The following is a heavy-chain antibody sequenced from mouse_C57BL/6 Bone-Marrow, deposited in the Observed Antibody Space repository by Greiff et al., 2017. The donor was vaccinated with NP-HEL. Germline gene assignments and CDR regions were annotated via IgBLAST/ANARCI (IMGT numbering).Heavy chain of an antibody. J-gene: IGHJ2*01. CDR1: GFTFSDYG. D-gene: IGHD4-1*01. V-gene: IGHV5-17*01. CDR2: ISSGSSTI. Sequence: EVKVVESGGGLVKPGGSLKLSCAASGFTFSDYGMHWVRQAPEKGLEWVAYISSGSSTIYYADTVKGRFTISRDNAKTTLFLQMTSLRSEDTAMYYCARLGRVYFDYWGQGTTLTVSS. CDR3: ARLGRVYFDY.